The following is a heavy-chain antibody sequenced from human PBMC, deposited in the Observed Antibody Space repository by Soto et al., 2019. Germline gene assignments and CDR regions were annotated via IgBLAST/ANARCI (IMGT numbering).Heavy chain of an antibody. CDR1: GLTLSNYA. D-gene: IGHD4-17*01. CDR3: GRDPNGDYVGAFDY. Sequence: EVQVLESGGDLVQPGGSLRLSCEVSGLTLSNYAMTWVRQVPGKGLEWVASISSGGGSSHADSVKGRFTISRDNSKNTVYLQMNSLRDEDTAVYYCGRDPNGDYVGAFDYWGQGTMVAVSS. CDR2: SISSGGGS. J-gene: IGHJ3*01. V-gene: IGHV3-23*01.